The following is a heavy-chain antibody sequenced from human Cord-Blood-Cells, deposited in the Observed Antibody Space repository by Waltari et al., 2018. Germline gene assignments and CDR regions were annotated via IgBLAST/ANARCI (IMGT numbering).Heavy chain of an antibody. D-gene: IGHD3-3*01. CDR2: ISSSSSYI. CDR1: GFTFSSYS. J-gene: IGHJ6*02. Sequence: EVQLVESGGGLVKPGGSLRLSCAASGFTFSSYSMNWVRQAPGKGLEWVSSISSSSSYIYYADSVKGRFTISRDNAKNSLYLQMNSLRAEDTAVYYCARGPPGRFLEWFRPGAPSSYGMDVWGQGTTVTVSS. CDR3: ARGPPGRFLEWFRPGAPSSYGMDV. V-gene: IGHV3-21*01.